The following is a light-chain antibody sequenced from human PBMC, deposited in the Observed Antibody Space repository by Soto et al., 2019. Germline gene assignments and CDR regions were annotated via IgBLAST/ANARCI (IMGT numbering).Light chain of an antibody. CDR2: DAS. CDR3: QQRSNWPPIT. J-gene: IGKJ5*01. V-gene: IGKV3-11*01. Sequence: EIVLSQSSTTLSLSPGERGTLSWRASQSVSSYLAWYQQKPGQAPRLLIYDASNRATGIPARFSGSGSGTDFTLTISSLEPEDFAVYYCQQRSNWPPITFGQGTRLEIK. CDR1: QSVSSY.